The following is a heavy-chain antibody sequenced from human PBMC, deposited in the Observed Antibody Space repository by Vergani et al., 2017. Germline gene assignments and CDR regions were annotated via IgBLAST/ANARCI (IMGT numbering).Heavy chain of an antibody. CDR3: ARDTRVITGMGYMDV. V-gene: IGHV3-7*03. CDR1: GFTFSSYW. D-gene: IGHD1-20*01. Sequence: EVQLVESGGGLVQPGGSLRLSCAASGFTFSSYWMSWVRQAPGKGLEWVANIKQDGSEKYYVDSVKGRFTISRDNAKNSLYLQMNSLRAEDTAVYYCARDTRVITGMGYMDVWGKGTTVTVSS. CDR2: IKQDGSEK. J-gene: IGHJ6*03.